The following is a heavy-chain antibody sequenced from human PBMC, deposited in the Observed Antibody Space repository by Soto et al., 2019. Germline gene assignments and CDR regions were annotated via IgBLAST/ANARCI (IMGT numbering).Heavy chain of an antibody. J-gene: IGHJ4*02. CDR1: GGSISSYY. CDR2: IYYSGST. D-gene: IGHD1-20*01. Sequence: SETLSLTCTVSGGSISSYYWSWIRQPPGKGLEWIGYIYYSGSTNYNPSLKSRVTISVDTSKNQFSLKLSSVTAADTAVYYCARTRYNWNAYYFDYWGQGTLVTVSS. CDR3: ARTRYNWNAYYFDY. V-gene: IGHV4-59*08.